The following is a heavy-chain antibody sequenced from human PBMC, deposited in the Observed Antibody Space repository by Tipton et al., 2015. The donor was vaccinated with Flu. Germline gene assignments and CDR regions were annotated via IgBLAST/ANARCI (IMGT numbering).Heavy chain of an antibody. CDR2: IDHSGTT. CDR3: ARSVVGSGSQYPVGYYYYGMDV. D-gene: IGHD3-10*01. V-gene: IGHV4-34*01. CDR1: GGSFSGYY. Sequence: LRLSCVVHGGSFSGYYWSWIRRSPGKGLEWIGEIDHSGTTNYSPSLKSRVTISRDTSKIQFSLNMGSVTAADTAVYYCARSVVGSGSQYPVGYYYYGMDVGGQGTTVTVSS. J-gene: IGHJ6*02.